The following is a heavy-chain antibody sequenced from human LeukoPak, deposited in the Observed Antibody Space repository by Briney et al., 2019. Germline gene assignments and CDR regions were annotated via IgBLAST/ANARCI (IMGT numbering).Heavy chain of an antibody. V-gene: IGHV4-31*03. Sequence: SQTLSLTCTVSGGSISSGGYYWSWIRQHPGKGLEWIGYIYYSGSTYYNPSLKSRVTISVDTSKNQFSLKLSSVTAADTAVYYCARGLQLDTAMPVFDYWGQGTLVTVSS. CDR3: ARGLQLDTAMPVFDY. D-gene: IGHD5-18*01. CDR1: GGSISSGGYY. J-gene: IGHJ4*02. CDR2: IYYSGST.